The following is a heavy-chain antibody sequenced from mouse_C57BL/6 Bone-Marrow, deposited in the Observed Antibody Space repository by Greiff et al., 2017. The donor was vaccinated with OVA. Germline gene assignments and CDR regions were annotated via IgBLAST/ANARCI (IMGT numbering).Heavy chain of an antibody. CDR2: IHPNSGST. Sequence: VQLQQPGAELVKPGASVKLSCKASGYTFTSYWMHWVKQRPGQGLEWIGMIHPNSGSTNYNEKFKSKATLTVDKSSSTAYMQLSSLTSEDSAVDYCARGEYDYGGDYWGQGTTLTVSS. CDR1: GYTFTSYW. D-gene: IGHD2-4*01. CDR3: ARGEYDYGGDY. J-gene: IGHJ2*01. V-gene: IGHV1-64*01.